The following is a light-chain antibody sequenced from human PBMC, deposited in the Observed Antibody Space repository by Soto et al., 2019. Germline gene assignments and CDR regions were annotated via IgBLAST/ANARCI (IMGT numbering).Light chain of an antibody. J-gene: IGLJ2*01. CDR2: EDS. CDR3: SSYRTKSSVV. V-gene: IGLV2-14*01. CDR1: SSDVGGYNY. Sequence: QSALTQPASVSGSPGQSITISCTGTSSDVGGYNYVSWYQHHPGKAPKLMIYEDSSRPSGVSNRFFGSKSGNTASLTISGLQTEDEADYFCSSYRTKSSVVFGGGTKLTVL.